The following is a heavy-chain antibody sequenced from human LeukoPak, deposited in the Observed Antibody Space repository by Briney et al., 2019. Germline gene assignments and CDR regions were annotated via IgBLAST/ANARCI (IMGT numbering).Heavy chain of an antibody. CDR2: ISGSGGST. J-gene: IGHJ4*02. CDR1: GFTFSSYA. V-gene: IGHV3-23*01. CDR3: AKEGHIVVVIAIPQYFDY. D-gene: IGHD2-21*01. Sequence: PGGSLRLSCAASGFTFSSYAMSWVRQALGKGLEWVSAISGSGGSTYYADSVKGRFTISRDNSKNTLYLQMNSLRAEDTAVYYCAKEGHIVVVIAIPQYFDYWGQGTLVTVSS.